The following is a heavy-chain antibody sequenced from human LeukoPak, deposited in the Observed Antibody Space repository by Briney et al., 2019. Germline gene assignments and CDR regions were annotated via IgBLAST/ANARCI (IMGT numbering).Heavy chain of an antibody. V-gene: IGHV3-23*01. CDR3: AKGFYYDSSGYYGASYYYYYGMDV. Sequence: GGSLRLSCAASGFTFSSYAMSWVRQAPGKGLEWVSATSGSGGSTYYADSVKGRFTISRDNSKNTLYLQMNSLRAEDTAVYYCAKGFYYDSSGYYGASYYYYYGMDVWGQGTTVTVSS. J-gene: IGHJ6*02. CDR2: TSGSGGST. CDR1: GFTFSSYA. D-gene: IGHD3-22*01.